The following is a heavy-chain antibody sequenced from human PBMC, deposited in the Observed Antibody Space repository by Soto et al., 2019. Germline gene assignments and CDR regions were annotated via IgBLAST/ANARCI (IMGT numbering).Heavy chain of an antibody. D-gene: IGHD6-19*01. CDR2: ISGSGGST. V-gene: IGHV3-23*01. J-gene: IGHJ6*02. Sequence: LRLSCAASGFTFSSYAMSWVRQAPGKGLEWVSAISGSGGSTYYADSVKGRFTISRDNSKNTLYLQMNSLRAEDTAVYYCAKIEVAGTWRYYYYYGMDVWGQGTTVTVSS. CDR3: AKIEVAGTWRYYYYYGMDV. CDR1: GFTFSSYA.